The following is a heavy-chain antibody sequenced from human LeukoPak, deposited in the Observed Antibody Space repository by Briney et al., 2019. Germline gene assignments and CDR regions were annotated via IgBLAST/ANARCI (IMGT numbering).Heavy chain of an antibody. J-gene: IGHJ3*01. D-gene: IGHD3-10*01. CDR2: IGTSKMT. CDR1: GFAFGSYE. V-gene: IGHV3-69-1*02. Sequence: PGGSLRLSCAASGFAFGSYEMTWVRQAPGKGLEWISFIGTSKMTHYADSVRGRFTISRDNAKKSMSLQMNSLGVEDTGVYYCARVEYVFGSGAYLGAFDVWVRGQWSPSLQ. CDR3: ARVEYVFGSGAYLGAFDV.